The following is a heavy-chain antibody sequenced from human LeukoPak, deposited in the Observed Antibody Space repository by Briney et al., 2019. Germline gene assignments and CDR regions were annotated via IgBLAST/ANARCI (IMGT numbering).Heavy chain of an antibody. CDR2: IYYSGST. CDR3: ARLPGTGYYFDY. J-gene: IGHJ4*02. D-gene: IGHD3-10*01. V-gene: IGHV4-59*08. Sequence: KTSETLSLTCTVSGGSISSYYWSWIRQPPGKGLEWIGYIYYSGSTNYNPSLKSRVTISVDTSKNQFSLKLSSVTAADTAVYYCARLPGTGYYFDYWGQGTLVTVSS. CDR1: GGSISSYY.